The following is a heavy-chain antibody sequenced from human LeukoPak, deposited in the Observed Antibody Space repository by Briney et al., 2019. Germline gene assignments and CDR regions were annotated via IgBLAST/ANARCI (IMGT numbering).Heavy chain of an antibody. CDR2: IYHSGST. V-gene: IGHV4-30-2*01. CDR1: GGSISSGGYS. CDR3: ARAYDSYGLGSAFDI. Sequence: SETLSLTCAVSGGSISSGGYSWSWIRQPPGKGLEWIGYIYHSGSTYYNPSLKSRVTISVDRSKNQFSLKLSSVTAADTAVYYCARAYDSYGLGSAFDIWGQGTMVTVSS. D-gene: IGHD5-18*01. J-gene: IGHJ3*02.